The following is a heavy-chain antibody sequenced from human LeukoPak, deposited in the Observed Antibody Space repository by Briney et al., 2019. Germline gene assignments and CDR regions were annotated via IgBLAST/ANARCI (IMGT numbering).Heavy chain of an antibody. D-gene: IGHD6-13*01. CDR3: ARGSSRGYAFDI. Sequence: ASVKVSCKASGGTFSSNAISWVRQAPGQGLEWMGGIIPIFGTANYAQKFQGRVTITADESTSTAYMELSSLRAEDTAVYYCARGSSRGYAFDIWGQGTMVTVSS. J-gene: IGHJ3*02. V-gene: IGHV1-69*13. CDR1: GGTFSSNA. CDR2: IIPIFGTA.